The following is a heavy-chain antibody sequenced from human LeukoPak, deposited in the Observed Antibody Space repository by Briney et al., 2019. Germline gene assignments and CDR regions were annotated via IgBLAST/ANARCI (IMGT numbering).Heavy chain of an antibody. CDR3: ARGSSAGASLRHDY. Sequence: GGSLRLSCAASGFTFSDYYMSWIRQAPGKGLEWVSSITISGSSTYNADSVKGRFTISRDNAKNSLYLQMNSLRAEDTAVYYCARGSSAGASLRHDYWGQGTLVTVSS. V-gene: IGHV3-11*01. D-gene: IGHD1-26*01. CDR1: GFTFSDYY. J-gene: IGHJ4*02. CDR2: ITISGSST.